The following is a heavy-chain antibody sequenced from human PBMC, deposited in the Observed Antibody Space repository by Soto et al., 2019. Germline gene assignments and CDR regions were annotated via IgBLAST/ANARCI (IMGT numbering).Heavy chain of an antibody. CDR1: GGSISSYY. CDR3: ARAELWLLRRVRASSYVMDV. D-gene: IGHD5-18*01. V-gene: IGHV4-59*12. CDR2: IYYSGST. J-gene: IGHJ6*02. Sequence: SETLSLTCTVSGGSISSYYWSWIRQPPGKGLEWIGYIYYSGSTNYNPSLKSRVTISVDTSRNQFSLKLSSVTAADTAVYYCARAELWLLRRVRASSYVMDVSGQGTPATVSS.